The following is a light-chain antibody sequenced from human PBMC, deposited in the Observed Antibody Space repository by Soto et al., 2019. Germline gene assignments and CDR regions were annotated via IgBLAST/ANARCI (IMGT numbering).Light chain of an antibody. V-gene: IGKV1-5*03. Sequence: DIQMTQSPSTLSASVGDRVTITCRASQSISVWLAWYQQKLGKAPKLLISKASNLQSGVPSRFSGSGSGTEFTLTISSLQPDDFATYYCQQYSNYPLTFGGGTKVEIK. CDR3: QQYSNYPLT. J-gene: IGKJ4*01. CDR2: KAS. CDR1: QSISVW.